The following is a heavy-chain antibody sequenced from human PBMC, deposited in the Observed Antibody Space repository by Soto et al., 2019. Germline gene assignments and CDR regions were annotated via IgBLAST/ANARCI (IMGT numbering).Heavy chain of an antibody. CDR2: IYYSGST. CDR1: GDSVSSNSYY. J-gene: IGHJ6*02. CDR3: ARAWKQPWGGMDV. D-gene: IGHD6-13*01. Sequence: QVQLQESGPRLVKPSETLTLTCTVSGDSVSSNSYYWSWIRQPPGKGLEFIGYIYYSGSTNYNPPLKSRVTISLDTSKNQFSLRLSSVTAADTAVYYCARAWKQPWGGMDVWGPGTTVTVSS. V-gene: IGHV4-61*01.